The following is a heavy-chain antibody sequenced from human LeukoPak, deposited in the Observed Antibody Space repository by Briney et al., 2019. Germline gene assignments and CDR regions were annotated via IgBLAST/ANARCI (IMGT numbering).Heavy chain of an antibody. Sequence: SETLSLTCAVYGGSFSGYYWSWIRQPPGKGLEWIGEINHSGSTNYNPSLKSRVTISVDTSKIQFSLKLSSVTAADTAVYYCARDGGNEGFDYWGQGTLVTVSS. CDR2: INHSGST. D-gene: IGHD4-23*01. CDR1: GGSFSGYY. CDR3: ARDGGNEGFDY. V-gene: IGHV4-34*01. J-gene: IGHJ4*02.